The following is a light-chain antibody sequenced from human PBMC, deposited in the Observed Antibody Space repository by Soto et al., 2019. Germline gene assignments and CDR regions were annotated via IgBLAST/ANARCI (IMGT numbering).Light chain of an antibody. CDR2: AAS. Sequence: DIQMTQSPSSLSASVGDSVTITCRASQSISSYLNWYQQKPGKAPKLLIYAASTLQSGVPSRFGASGSGTEFTLTISSLQTDDFATYYCQQYNSFSPWTFGQGTKVDIK. CDR1: QSISSY. V-gene: IGKV1-5*01. CDR3: QQYNSFSPWT. J-gene: IGKJ1*01.